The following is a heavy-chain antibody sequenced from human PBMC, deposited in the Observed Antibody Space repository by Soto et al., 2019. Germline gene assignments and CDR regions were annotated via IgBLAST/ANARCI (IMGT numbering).Heavy chain of an antibody. Sequence: EVQLVESGGGLVQPGGSLRLSCAASGFTFSTYSMNWVRQAPGKGLEWVSYITSSSSTIYYADSVQGRFTISRDDAKKSLYLQMNSLRAEDTAVYYCARDPAEDSWSAYALSPRMDVWGKGTTVTVSS. V-gene: IGHV3-48*01. CDR3: ARDPAEDSWSAYALSPRMDV. CDR1: GFTFSTYS. D-gene: IGHD3-3*01. CDR2: ITSSSSTI. J-gene: IGHJ6*03.